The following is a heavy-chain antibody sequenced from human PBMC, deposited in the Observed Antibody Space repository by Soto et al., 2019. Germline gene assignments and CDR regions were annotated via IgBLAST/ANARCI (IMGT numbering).Heavy chain of an antibody. V-gene: IGHV1-69*13. CDR2: IIPIFGTA. J-gene: IGHJ6*02. CDR3: ASCEDIVVAPGYYYYGMDV. D-gene: IGHD2-2*01. Sequence: SVKVSCKASGGTFSSYAISWVRQAPGQGLEWMGGIIPIFGTANYAQKFQGRVTITADESTSTAYMELSSLRSEDTAVYYCASCEDIVVAPGYYYYGMDVWGQGTTVTVSS. CDR1: GGTFSSYA.